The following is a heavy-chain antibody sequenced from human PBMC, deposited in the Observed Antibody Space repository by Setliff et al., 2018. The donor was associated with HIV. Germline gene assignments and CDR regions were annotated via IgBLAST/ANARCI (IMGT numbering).Heavy chain of an antibody. Sequence: PGESLKISCEASGYIFTDYWIGWVRQMPGKGLEWMGIIYPGDSDTGYSPSFQGQVTFSADKSISAVYLQWDSLKASDSAIYYCARAPRSPLRWRDNLLSSSSFFMDVWGKGTTVTVSS. J-gene: IGHJ6*03. CDR1: GYIFTDYW. V-gene: IGHV5-51*03. CDR2: IYPGDSDT. D-gene: IGHD2-21*01. CDR3: ARAPRSPLRWRDNLLSSSSFFMDV.